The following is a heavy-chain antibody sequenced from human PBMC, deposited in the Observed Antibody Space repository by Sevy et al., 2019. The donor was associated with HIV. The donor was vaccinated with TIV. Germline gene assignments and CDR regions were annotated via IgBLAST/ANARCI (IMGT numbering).Heavy chain of an antibody. D-gene: IGHD3-16*01. CDR1: GFTFSANW. J-gene: IGHJ4*02. V-gene: IGHV3-7*01. Sequence: GGSLRLSCAASGFTFSANWMNWVRQAPGKGLEWVANIKADGSDKHYVDSVEGRFTISRDNAKNLLFLQMSSLRVEDMAVYYCAHETFGRFESWGQGTLVTVSS. CDR3: AHETFGRFES. CDR2: IKADGSDK.